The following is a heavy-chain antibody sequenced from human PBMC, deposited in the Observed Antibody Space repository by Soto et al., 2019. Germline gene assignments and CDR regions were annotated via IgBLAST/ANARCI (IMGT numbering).Heavy chain of an antibody. Sequence: GGSLRLSCAASGFTFSSYAMSWVRQAPGKGLEWVSAISGSGGSTYYADSVKGRFTISRDNSKNTLYLQMNSLRAEDTGVYYCAKWVAAYEYFQHWGQGTLVTVSS. CDR1: GFTFSSYA. CDR2: ISGSGGST. V-gene: IGHV3-23*01. CDR3: AKWVAAYEYFQH. D-gene: IGHD6-13*01. J-gene: IGHJ1*01.